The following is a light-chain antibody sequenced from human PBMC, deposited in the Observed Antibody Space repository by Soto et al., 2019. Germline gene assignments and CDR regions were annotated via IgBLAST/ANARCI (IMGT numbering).Light chain of an antibody. CDR2: GAS. Sequence: EIVLTQSPATLSLSPGEGATLSCRASQSVRTYLAWYQQKPGQAPRLLIYGASTRATGIPARFSGSGFGTEFTLTISSLKSEDFAVYYCQQYNYRPPAFGQGTRLEIK. J-gene: IGKJ5*01. CDR1: QSVRTY. CDR3: QQYNYRPPA. V-gene: IGKV3-15*01.